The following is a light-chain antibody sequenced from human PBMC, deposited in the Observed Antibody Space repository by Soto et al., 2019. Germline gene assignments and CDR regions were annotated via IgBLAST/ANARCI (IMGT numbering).Light chain of an antibody. Sequence: EIVMTQSPATLSVSPRERATLSCRASQSVSSNLVWYQQKPGQAPRLLIYGASTRATGIPARFSGSGSGTEFTLTISSLQSEDFAVYYCQQYLNWLTFGGGTKVDIK. CDR2: GAS. CDR3: QQYLNWLT. J-gene: IGKJ4*01. V-gene: IGKV3-15*01. CDR1: QSVSSN.